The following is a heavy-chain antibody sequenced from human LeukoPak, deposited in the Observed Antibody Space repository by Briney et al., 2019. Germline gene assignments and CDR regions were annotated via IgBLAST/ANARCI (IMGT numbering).Heavy chain of an antibody. Sequence: GGSLRLSCAASGFTLSDYYMSWIRQAPGKGLEWVSYISSSGSTIYYADSVKGRFTISRDNAKNSLYLQMNSLRAADTAVYYCASSGYIAVPCDYWGQGTLVTVSS. CDR1: GFTLSDYY. V-gene: IGHV3-11*01. CDR3: ASSGYIAVPCDY. CDR2: ISSSGSTI. D-gene: IGHD6-19*01. J-gene: IGHJ4*02.